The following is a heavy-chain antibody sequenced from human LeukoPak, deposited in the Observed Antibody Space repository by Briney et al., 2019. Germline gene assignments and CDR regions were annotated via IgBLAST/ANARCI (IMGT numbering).Heavy chain of an antibody. V-gene: IGHV4-59*01. CDR1: GGSFSGYY. CDR3: ARGNNYYFYYMDV. J-gene: IGHJ6*03. CDR2: VFYKGST. Sequence: PSETLSLTCAVYGGSFSGYYWSWIRQPPGKGVEWIGYVFYKGSTNYNPSLKSRVSISVDTAKNQFSLRLSSVTAADTAVYYCARGNNYYFYYMDVWGKGATVTVSS.